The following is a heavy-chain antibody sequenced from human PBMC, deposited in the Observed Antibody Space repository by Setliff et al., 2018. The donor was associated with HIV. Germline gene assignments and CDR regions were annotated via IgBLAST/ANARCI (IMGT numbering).Heavy chain of an antibody. V-gene: IGHV4-39*02. D-gene: IGHD2-15*01. CDR3: AREYCSAGSCYSGR. J-gene: IGHJ4*02. CDR2: IYYSGST. Sequence: LSETLSLTCTVSGGSISSSSDYWGWIRQPPGKGLEWIGYIYYSGSTYYNPSLKSRITISVDTSKNQFSLKLSSVTAADTAVYYCAREYCSAGSCYSGRWGQGMLVTVSS. CDR1: GGSISSSSDY.